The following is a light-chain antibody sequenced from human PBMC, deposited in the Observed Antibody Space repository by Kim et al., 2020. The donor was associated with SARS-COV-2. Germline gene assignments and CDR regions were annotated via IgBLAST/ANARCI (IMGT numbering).Light chain of an antibody. Sequence: EVVLTQSPATLSVSPGGRATLSCRASQSVNTNLAWYQQKPGQAPRLLDYSASTRATGIPARFSGTGSGTEFALTISSLQSEDSAVYYCQQYNNWLPYTFGQGTKLEI. CDR1: QSVNTN. CDR3: QQYNNWLPYT. J-gene: IGKJ2*01. V-gene: IGKV3-15*01. CDR2: SAS.